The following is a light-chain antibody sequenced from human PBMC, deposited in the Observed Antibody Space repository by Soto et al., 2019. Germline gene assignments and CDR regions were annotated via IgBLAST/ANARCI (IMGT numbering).Light chain of an antibody. V-gene: IGKV3-20*01. CDR2: GAS. CDR1: QSVSSNY. CDR3: QQYGSSPLT. Sequence: EIVLTQSPGTLSLSPGERATLSCRASQSVSSNYLAWFQQKPGQAPRFVIYGASSRATGIPDRFSGSGSGTDFTLTLSRLEPEDFAVYYCQQYGSSPLTFGGGTKVEI. J-gene: IGKJ4*01.